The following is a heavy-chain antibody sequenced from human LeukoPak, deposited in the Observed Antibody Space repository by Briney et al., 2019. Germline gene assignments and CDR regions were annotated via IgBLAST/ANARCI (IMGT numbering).Heavy chain of an antibody. CDR1: GYTFTINH. V-gene: IGHV1-46*01. CDR3: AKLATSDTGETY. J-gene: IGHJ4*02. Sequence: ASVKLSCEASGYTFTINHIHWVRQAPGQGLEWMGVINPSGDSTTYAQNFQGRVTMTRDTSTSTVYMELRSLRSEDTAIYYCAKLATSDTGETYWGQGTLVTVSS. CDR2: INPSGDST. D-gene: IGHD3-16*01.